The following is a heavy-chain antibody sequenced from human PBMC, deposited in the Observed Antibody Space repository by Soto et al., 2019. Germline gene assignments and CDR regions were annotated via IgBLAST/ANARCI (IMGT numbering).Heavy chain of an antibody. V-gene: IGHV3-30*18. CDR2: ISHDGRNK. Sequence: GGSLRLSCAASGFTVRRSGMHWVRQAPGKGLEWVAIISHDGRNKNYADSVKGRFTTSRDDSKSTLYLQMNSLRADDTAVYYCAKDRSSSWSFDYWGQGSLVTVYS. D-gene: IGHD6-13*01. CDR3: AKDRSSSWSFDY. CDR1: GFTVRRSG. J-gene: IGHJ4*02.